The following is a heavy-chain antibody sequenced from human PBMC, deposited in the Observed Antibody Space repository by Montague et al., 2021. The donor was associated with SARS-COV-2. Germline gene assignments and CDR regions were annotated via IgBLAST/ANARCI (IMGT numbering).Heavy chain of an antibody. CDR2: IYHSGSA. D-gene: IGHD3-3*01. CDR3: AGTYYDFWSGFIHYYYMDV. CDR1: GHSIGGEY. Sequence: SETRSLTCTGAGHSIGGEYWRWTGQHPAKRQERTGFIYHSGSANYNPSLKSRVTISVDTSKNQFSLKLSSVTAADTAVYYCAGTYYDFWSGFIHYYYMDVWGKGTTVTVSS. J-gene: IGHJ6*03. V-gene: IGHV4-59*13.